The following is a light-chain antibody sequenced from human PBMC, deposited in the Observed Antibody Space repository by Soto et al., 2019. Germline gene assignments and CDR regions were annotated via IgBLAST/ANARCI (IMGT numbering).Light chain of an antibody. V-gene: IGKV3-20*01. Sequence: EILLTQSPGTLSLSPGERATLSLRASQSVSSSYLAWYQQKPGQAPRLLIYGASSRATGIPDRFSGSGSGKDFTLTISRLEPEDFAVYYCQQYGSSPPGVTFGQGTRLEIK. J-gene: IGKJ5*01. CDR1: QSVSSSY. CDR2: GAS. CDR3: QQYGSSPPGVT.